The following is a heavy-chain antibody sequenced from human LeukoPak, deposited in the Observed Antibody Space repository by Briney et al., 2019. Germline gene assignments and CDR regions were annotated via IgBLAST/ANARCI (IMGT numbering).Heavy chain of an antibody. Sequence: GAAVKVSCKASGYTFTSYFMHWVRQAPGQGLEWMGIIHPSGGSASYAQNFQGRVTMTRDTSTSTVYMELSSLRSEDTAVYYCARDASCSGGNCYALFDPWGQGTLVTVSS. V-gene: IGHV1-46*01. CDR2: IHPSGGSA. D-gene: IGHD2-15*01. J-gene: IGHJ5*02. CDR3: ARDASCSGGNCYALFDP. CDR1: GYTFTSYF.